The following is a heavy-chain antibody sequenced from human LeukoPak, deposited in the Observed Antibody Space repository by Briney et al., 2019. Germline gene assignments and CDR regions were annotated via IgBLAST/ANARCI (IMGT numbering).Heavy chain of an antibody. CDR2: IYYSGST. CDR1: GGSISSFY. CDR3: ARHEAAAGTGY. D-gene: IGHD6-13*01. V-gene: IGHV4-59*08. J-gene: IGHJ4*02. Sequence: SETLSLTCTVSGGSISSFYWSWIRQPPGKGLEWIGYIYYSGSTNYNPSLKSRVTISVDTSKNQFSLKLSSVTAADTAVYYCARHEAAAGTGYWGQGTLVTVSS.